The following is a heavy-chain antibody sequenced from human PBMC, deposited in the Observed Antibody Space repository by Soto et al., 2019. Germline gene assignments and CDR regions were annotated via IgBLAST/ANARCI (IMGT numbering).Heavy chain of an antibody. V-gene: IGHV3-23*01. J-gene: IGHJ3*02. CDR1: GFTFSSHA. D-gene: IGHD3-22*01. CDR3: AKRVYDSRGYYAAFDI. Sequence: SGGSLRLSCVASGFTFSSHAMSGVRQAPGKGLEWVSSISDGGGSTYYADSVKGPFTVSRDNSKNTAYLQMNSLRVEDTAVYYCAKRVYDSRGYYAAFDIWGQGTMVTVSS. CDR2: ISDGGGST.